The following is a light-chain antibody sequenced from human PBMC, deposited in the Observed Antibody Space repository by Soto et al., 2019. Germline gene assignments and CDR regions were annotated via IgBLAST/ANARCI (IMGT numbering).Light chain of an antibody. CDR3: LQYYTYPWT. CDR2: SAS. CDR1: RGIGNA. J-gene: IGKJ1*01. V-gene: IGKV1-27*01. Sequence: DRVTITCRPSRGIGNALAWYQQKPGTVPKLLIHSASTLQSGVPSRFSGSGSGTDFTLTISSLQPEDFATYSCLQYYTYPWTFGQGTKVDIK.